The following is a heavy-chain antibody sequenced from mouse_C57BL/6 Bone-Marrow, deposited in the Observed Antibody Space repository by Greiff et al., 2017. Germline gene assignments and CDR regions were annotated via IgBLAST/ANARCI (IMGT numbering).Heavy chain of an antibody. D-gene: IGHD2-3*01. J-gene: IGHJ4*01. CDR3: AGHDGYYGYYAMDY. CDR1: GFTFSDFY. V-gene: IGHV7-1*01. Sequence: EVKLVESGGGLVQSGRSLRLSCATSGFTFSDFYMEWVRQAPGKGLEWIAASRNKANDYTTEYSASVKGRFIVSRDTSQSILYLQMNALRAEDTAIYYCAGHDGYYGYYAMDYWGQGTSVTVSS. CDR2: SRNKANDYTT.